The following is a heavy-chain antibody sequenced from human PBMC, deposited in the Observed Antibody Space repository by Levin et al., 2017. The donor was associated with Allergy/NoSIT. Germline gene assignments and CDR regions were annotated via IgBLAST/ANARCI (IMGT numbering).Heavy chain of an antibody. CDR3: VTMSKQWLGTGGY. CDR2: ISPYNGNT. J-gene: IGHJ4*02. D-gene: IGHD6-19*01. CDR1: GYTFTSYP. Sequence: GESLKISCKASGYTFTSYPIGWVRQAPGQGLDWMGWISPYNGNTNSAQKVQGRVTMTTDTSTSTAYMELRSLRSDDTAIYYCVTMSKQWLGTGGYWGQGTLVMVSS. V-gene: IGHV1-18*01.